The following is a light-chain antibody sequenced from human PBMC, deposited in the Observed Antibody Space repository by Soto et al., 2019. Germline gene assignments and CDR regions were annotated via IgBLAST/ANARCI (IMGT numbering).Light chain of an antibody. V-gene: IGKV3-11*01. CDR3: QQRNKWPPVT. CDR1: PSVSNS. CDR2: DAS. Sequence: ESVLTQSPATLSLSPGERATLSCRASPSVSNSLAWYQHKPGQAPRLLIYDASNRANGVPTRFSGSGSGTDFTLNISSLEPEDFAVYYCQQRNKWPPVTFGGGTRVEIK. J-gene: IGKJ4*01.